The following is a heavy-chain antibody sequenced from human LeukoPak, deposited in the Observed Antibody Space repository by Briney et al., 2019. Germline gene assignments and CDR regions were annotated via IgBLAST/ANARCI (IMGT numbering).Heavy chain of an antibody. CDR1: GFSFSNYA. D-gene: IGHD3-22*01. V-gene: IGHV3-23*01. Sequence: GGSLRLSCVSSGFSFSNYAMSWVRQAPGKGREGVSSISGSGGSTHYADSVKGRFTISRDKTKNTLYLQMNSLRAGDTAVYYCAKSAYYDASGYYREYYFDYSGQGTLVTVSS. J-gene: IGHJ4*02. CDR2: ISGSGGST. CDR3: AKSAYYDASGYYREYYFDY.